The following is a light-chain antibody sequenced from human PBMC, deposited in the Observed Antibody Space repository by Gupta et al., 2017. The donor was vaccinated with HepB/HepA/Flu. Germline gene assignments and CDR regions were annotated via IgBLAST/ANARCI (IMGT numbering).Light chain of an antibody. CDR2: QDS. Sequence: SYELTQPPSVSVPPGQPASITCSGDKLGDKYACWYQQKPGQSPVLVIYQDSKRPSGIPERFSGSNSGNTATLTISGTQAMDEADYYCQAWDSSTPHVVFGGGTKLTVL. J-gene: IGLJ2*01. CDR3: QAWDSSTPHVV. CDR1: KLGDKY. V-gene: IGLV3-1*01.